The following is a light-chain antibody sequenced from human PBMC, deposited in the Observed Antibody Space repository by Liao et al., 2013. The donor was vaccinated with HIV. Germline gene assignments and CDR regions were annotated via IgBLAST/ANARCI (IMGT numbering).Light chain of an antibody. Sequence: SYELTQPPSVSVSPGQTATITCSGDKLGDKYACWYQQKPGQSPVLVIYQDNKRPSGIPERFSGSNSGNTATLTVSGTQAMDEAEYFCQTWDNTFVAFGGGTRLTVL. J-gene: IGLJ2*01. CDR2: QDN. CDR3: QTWDNTFVA. CDR1: KLGDKY. V-gene: IGLV3-1*01.